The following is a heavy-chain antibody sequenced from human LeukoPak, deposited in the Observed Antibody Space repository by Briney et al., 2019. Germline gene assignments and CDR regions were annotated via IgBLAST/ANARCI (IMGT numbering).Heavy chain of an antibody. V-gene: IGHV3-20*04. Sequence: GGSLRLSCAASGFTFDDYGMSWVRHAPGKGLEWVSGINWNGASTGYADSVKGRFTISRDNAKNSLYLQMNSLRAEDTALYYCARAYYDSRGDAFDIWGQGTMVTVSS. CDR1: GFTFDDYG. D-gene: IGHD3-22*01. CDR2: INWNGAST. J-gene: IGHJ3*02. CDR3: ARAYYDSRGDAFDI.